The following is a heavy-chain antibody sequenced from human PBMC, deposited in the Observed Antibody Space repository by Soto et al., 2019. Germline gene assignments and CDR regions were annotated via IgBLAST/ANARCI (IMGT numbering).Heavy chain of an antibody. J-gene: IGHJ4*02. D-gene: IGHD3-22*01. CDR1: GFTFSDSY. CDR3: ARDLGYYDSSGYFDY. CDR2: ISSSDSII. Sequence: GGSLRLSCAASGFTFSDSYMSWIRQAPGKGLEWVSYISSSDSIIYYSDSVKGRFIISRDNAKNSLYLQMNSLRAEDTAVYYCARDLGYYDSSGYFDYWGQGTLVTVPQ. V-gene: IGHV3-11*01.